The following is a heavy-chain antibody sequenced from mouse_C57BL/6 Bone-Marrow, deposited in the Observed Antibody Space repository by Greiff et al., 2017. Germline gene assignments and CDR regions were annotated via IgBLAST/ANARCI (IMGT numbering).Heavy chain of an antibody. CDR1: GYTFTSYW. J-gene: IGHJ3*01. CDR2: IDPSDSYT. CDR3: ARRGYGSSWAY. V-gene: IGHV1-59*01. Sequence: QVQLQQPGAELVRPGTSVKLSCKASGYTFTSYWMHWVKQRPGQGLEWIGVIDPSDSYTNYNQKFKGKATLTVDTSSSTAYMQLSSLTSEDSAVYYCARRGYGSSWAYWGQGTLVTVSA. D-gene: IGHD1-1*01.